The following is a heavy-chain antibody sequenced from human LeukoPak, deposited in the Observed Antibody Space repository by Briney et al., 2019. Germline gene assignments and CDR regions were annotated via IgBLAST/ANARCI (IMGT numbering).Heavy chain of an antibody. CDR3: AELGITMIGGV. V-gene: IGHV3-48*04. CDR2: ISSGGSTI. CDR1: GSTFSSYS. D-gene: IGHD3-10*02. Sequence: ESGGSLRLSCAASGSTFSSYSMNWVRQAPGKGLEWISYISSGGSTIYYADSVKGRFTISRDNAKNSLYLQMNSLRAEDTAVYYCAELGITMIGGVWGKGTTVTISS. J-gene: IGHJ6*04.